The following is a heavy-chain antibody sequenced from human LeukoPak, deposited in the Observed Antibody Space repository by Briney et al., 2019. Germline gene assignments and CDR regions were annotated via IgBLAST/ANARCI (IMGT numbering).Heavy chain of an antibody. CDR2: INPSGGST. D-gene: IGHD3-22*01. J-gene: IGHJ4*02. CDR1: GYTFTSYY. Sequence: GASVKVSCKASGYTFTSYYMHWVRQTPGQGLEWMGIINPSGGSTNYAQKFQGRVTMTRDMSTSTVYMELSSLRSEDTAVYYCARDLTMIVRVSGYWGQGTLVTVSS. V-gene: IGHV1-46*01. CDR3: ARDLTMIVRVSGY.